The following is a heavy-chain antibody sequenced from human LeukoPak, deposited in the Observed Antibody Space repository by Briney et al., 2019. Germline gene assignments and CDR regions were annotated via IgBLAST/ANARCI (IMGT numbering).Heavy chain of an antibody. CDR2: VFADGSNV. V-gene: IGHV3-33*08. D-gene: IGHD3-10*02. CDR1: GFKFHDHG. J-gene: IGHJ4*02. Sequence: PGGSLRLSCAASGFKFHDHGMHWVRQAPGKGLEWLSFVFADGSNVFYADSVRGLFTISRDNRNNILYLQMNSLRAEDTAMYFCGRNVDNWNYVDYWGQGTLVTVSS. CDR3: GRNVDNWNYVDY.